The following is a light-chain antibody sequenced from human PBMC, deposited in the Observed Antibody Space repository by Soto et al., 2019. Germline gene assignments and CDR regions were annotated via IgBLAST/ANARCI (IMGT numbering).Light chain of an antibody. CDR3: QQIFITPTYT. CDR2: GAT. CDR1: QNISIF. V-gene: IGKV1-39*01. Sequence: DIQMTQSPSSLSASVGDRVTITCRASQNISIFLNWYQQRPGKAPKLLIYGATSFQSGVPSRFSGSGSGTDFTLTISDLQPEAYATYFCQQIFITPTYTFGQGTKL. J-gene: IGKJ2*01.